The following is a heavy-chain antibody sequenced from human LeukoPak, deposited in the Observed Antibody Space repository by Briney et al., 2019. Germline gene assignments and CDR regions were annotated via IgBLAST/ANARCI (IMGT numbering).Heavy chain of an antibody. J-gene: IGHJ6*03. CDR2: ISAYNGNT. CDR3: ARSAVTAYSEYYMDV. CDR1: GYTFTSYG. D-gene: IGHD2-21*02. V-gene: IGHV1-18*01. Sequence: ASVKVSCKASGYTFTSYGISWVRQAPGQGLEWMGWISAYNGNTNYAQKLQGRVTMTTDTSTSTAYMELRSLRSDDTAVYYCARSAVTAYSEYYMDVWGKGTTVTVSS.